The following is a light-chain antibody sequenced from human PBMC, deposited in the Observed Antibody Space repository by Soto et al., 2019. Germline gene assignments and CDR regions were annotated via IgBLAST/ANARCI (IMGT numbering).Light chain of an antibody. Sequence: DIQMTQSPSSLSPSVGDRVTITCRASRSISDWLAWYQQKPGKAPELLIFDASNLKSGVSSRFSGSGSGTEFTLTISRLQPDDVATYYCQQSYSTPRALTFGGGTKVDIK. V-gene: IGKV1-5*01. J-gene: IGKJ4*01. CDR3: QQSYSTPRALT. CDR2: DAS. CDR1: RSISDW.